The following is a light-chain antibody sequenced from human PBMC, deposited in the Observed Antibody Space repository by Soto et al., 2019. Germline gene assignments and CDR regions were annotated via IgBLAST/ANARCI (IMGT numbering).Light chain of an antibody. J-gene: IGKJ5*01. CDR2: DTS. CDR1: QSVSNSY. Sequence: EIVLTQSPGTLSLSPGERATLSCRASQSVSNSYLAWYQQKPGQAPRLLIYDTSNRATGIPARFSGSGSGTDFTLTISSLEPEDFAIYYCQQRQYWPPITFGQGTRLEIK. CDR3: QQRQYWPPIT. V-gene: IGKV3-11*01.